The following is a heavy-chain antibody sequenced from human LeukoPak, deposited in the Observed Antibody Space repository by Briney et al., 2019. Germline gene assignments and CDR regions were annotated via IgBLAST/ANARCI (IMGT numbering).Heavy chain of an antibody. CDR3: ARLPMFYYDSSGYHYDY. V-gene: IGHV3-23*01. CDR2: TAGSGISK. J-gene: IGHJ4*02. D-gene: IGHD3-22*01. Sequence: GSLRLSCAATGFTFNNYAMSWVRQAPGRGLEWASSTAGSGISKDYADSVKGRFTISKDKSKNTLYLQMDNLRAEDTGVYFCARLPMFYYDSSGYHYDYWGQGTLVTVSS. CDR1: GFTFNNYA.